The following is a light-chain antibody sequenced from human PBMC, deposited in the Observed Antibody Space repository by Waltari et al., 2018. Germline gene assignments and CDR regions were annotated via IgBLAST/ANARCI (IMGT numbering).Light chain of an antibody. J-gene: IGKJ5*01. Sequence: EIVMTQSPATLSVSPGERATLSCRASQSVSSNLAWYQQKVGQAPRLLIYGVSTRATGIPARFSGSGSGTEFTLTISSLQSEDFATYYCQQYDDRSITYGQGTRLEIK. CDR2: GVS. CDR1: QSVSSN. CDR3: QQYDDRSIT. V-gene: IGKV3-15*01.